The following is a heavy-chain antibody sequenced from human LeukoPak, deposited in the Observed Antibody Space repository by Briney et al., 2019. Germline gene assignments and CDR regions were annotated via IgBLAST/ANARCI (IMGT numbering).Heavy chain of an antibody. CDR2: ISSSSSTI. CDR3: ARSSTSDAFDI. V-gene: IGHV3-48*01. D-gene: IGHD2-2*01. Sequence: GGSLRLSCAASGFTFSSYSMNWVRQAPGKGLEWVSYISSSSSTIYYADSVKGRFTISRDNAKNSLYLQMNSLRAEDTAVYYCARSSTSDAFDIWGQGTMVTVSS. J-gene: IGHJ3*02. CDR1: GFTFSSYS.